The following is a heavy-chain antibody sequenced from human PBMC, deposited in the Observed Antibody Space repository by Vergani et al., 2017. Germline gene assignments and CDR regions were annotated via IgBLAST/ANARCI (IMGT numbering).Heavy chain of an antibody. D-gene: IGHD4-17*01. CDR2: IIPILGIA. CDR3: ARETRTTVNYTENWFDP. CDR1: GGTFSSYA. J-gene: IGHJ5*02. Sequence: QVQLVQSGAEVKKPGSSVKVSCKASGGTFSSYAISWVRQAPGQGLEWMGRIIPILGIANYAQKFQGRVTITTDKSTSTAYMELGSLRSEDAAVYYCARETRTTVNYTENWFDPWGQGTLVTVSS. V-gene: IGHV1-69*09.